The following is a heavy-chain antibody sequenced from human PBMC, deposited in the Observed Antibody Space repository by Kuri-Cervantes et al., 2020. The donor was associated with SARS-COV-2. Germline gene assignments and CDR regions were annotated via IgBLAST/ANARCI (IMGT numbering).Heavy chain of an antibody. J-gene: IGHJ6*02. Sequence: GSLRLSCAVYGGSFSGYYWSWIRQPPGKGLEWIGEINHSGSTNYNPSLKSRVTISVDTSKNQFSLKPSSVTAADTAVYYCARGVVGYCTNGVCYRPYYYGMDVWGQGTTVTVSS. CDR3: ARGVVGYCTNGVCYRPYYYGMDV. V-gene: IGHV4-34*01. CDR2: INHSGST. D-gene: IGHD2-8*01. CDR1: GGSFSGYY.